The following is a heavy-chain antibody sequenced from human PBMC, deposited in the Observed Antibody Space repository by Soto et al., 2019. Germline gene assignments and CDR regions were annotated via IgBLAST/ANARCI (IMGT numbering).Heavy chain of an antibody. V-gene: IGHV3-48*03. CDR1: GFTFSNFE. CDR2: ISSGGNTM. D-gene: IGHD4-17*01. CDR3: ARDGTTGTANYHYAMDV. Sequence: GGSLRLSCAASGFTFSNFEMNWVRQAPGKGLEWVSYISSGGNTMYYADSVKGRFTISRDNAKNSLYLQMDSLRAEDTAVYYCARDGTTGTANYHYAMDVWGQGTTVTVSS. J-gene: IGHJ6*02.